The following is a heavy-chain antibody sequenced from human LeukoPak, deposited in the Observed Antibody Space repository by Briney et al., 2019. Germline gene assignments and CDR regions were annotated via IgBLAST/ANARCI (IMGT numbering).Heavy chain of an antibody. D-gene: IGHD6-13*01. CDR2: IYHSGST. V-gene: IGHV4-4*02. J-gene: IGHJ3*02. Sequence: PSETLSLTCAVSGGSISSSNWWTWVRQSPGKGLEWIGEIYHSGSTNYNPSLKSRVTISVDKSKNQFSLNLTSVTAADTAVYYCATQQLVPHGAFDIWGQGTMVTVSS. CDR3: ATQQLVPHGAFDI. CDR1: GGSISSSNW.